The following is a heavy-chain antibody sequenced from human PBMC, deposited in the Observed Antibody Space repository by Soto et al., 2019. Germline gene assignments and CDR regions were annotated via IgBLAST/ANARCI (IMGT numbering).Heavy chain of an antibody. D-gene: IGHD1-26*01. Sequence: ASVKVSCKVSGYTLTELSMHWVRQAPGKGLEWMGGFDPEDGETIYAQKFQGRVTMTEDTSTDTAYMELSSLRSEDTAVYYCATTLPPSGSSFFSWFDPWGQGTLVTVSS. CDR1: GYTLTELS. CDR2: FDPEDGET. CDR3: ATTLPPSGSSFFSWFDP. J-gene: IGHJ5*02. V-gene: IGHV1-24*01.